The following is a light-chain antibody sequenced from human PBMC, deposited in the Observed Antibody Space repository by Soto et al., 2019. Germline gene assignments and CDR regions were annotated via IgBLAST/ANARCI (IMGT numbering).Light chain of an antibody. CDR2: DNV. Sequence: QAVVTQPPSASGTPGRRVTTPCFKTTPNVGSNPVNWYQQLPGMAPKLTIYDNVERPSGVPDRFSGSRSGTAASLAISGLQSEDEADYYCAAWDDRLNAWVIGGGTKLTVL. V-gene: IGLV1-44*01. CDR3: AAWDDRLNAWV. CDR1: TPNVGSNP. J-gene: IGLJ3*02.